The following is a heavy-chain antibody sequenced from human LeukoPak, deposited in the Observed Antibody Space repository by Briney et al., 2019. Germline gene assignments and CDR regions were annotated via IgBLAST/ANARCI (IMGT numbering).Heavy chain of an antibody. CDR3: ARSPRLRFGELKNV. D-gene: IGHD3-10*01. CDR2: INHSGST. J-gene: IGHJ6*04. Sequence: SETLSLTCGVYGGSFGGYYWSWIRQPPGKGLEWIGEINHSGSTNYNPSLKSRVTISVDTSKNQFSLKLSSVTAADTAVYYCARSPRLRFGELKNVWGKGTTVTISS. V-gene: IGHV4-34*01. CDR1: GGSFGGYY.